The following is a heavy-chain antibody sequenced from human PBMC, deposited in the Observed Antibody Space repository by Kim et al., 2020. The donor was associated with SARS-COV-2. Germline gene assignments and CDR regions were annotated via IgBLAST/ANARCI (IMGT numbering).Heavy chain of an antibody. CDR3: ARPGNYDILTRAYYYYYGMDV. CDR2: IDPSDSYT. V-gene: IGHV5-10-1*01. D-gene: IGHD3-9*01. J-gene: IGHJ6*02. CDR1: GYSFTSYW. Sequence: GESLKISCKGSGYSFTSYWISWVRQMPGKGLEWMGRIDPSDSYTNYSPSFQGHVTISADKSISTAYLQWSSLKASDTAMYYCARPGNYDILTRAYYYYYGMDVWGQGTTVTVSS.